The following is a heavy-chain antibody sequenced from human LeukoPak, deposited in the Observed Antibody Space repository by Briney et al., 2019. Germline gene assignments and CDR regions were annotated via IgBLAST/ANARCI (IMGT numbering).Heavy chain of an antibody. CDR1: GFTFSSYA. CDR3: AKYVVSYYFDS. CDR2: ISGSGGST. V-gene: IGHV3-23*01. J-gene: IGHJ4*02. D-gene: IGHD3-22*01. Sequence: GWSLRLSCAASGFTFSSYAMSWVRQAPGKGREWVSAISGSGGSTYYTDSVKGQFTISRDNSQNTLYLQMNRLRAEDTAVYYCAKYVVSYYFDSWGQGTLVTVSS.